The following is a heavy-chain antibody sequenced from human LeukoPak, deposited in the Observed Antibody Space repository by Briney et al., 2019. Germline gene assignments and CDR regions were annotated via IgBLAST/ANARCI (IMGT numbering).Heavy chain of an antibody. J-gene: IGHJ6*03. CDR2: IIPIFGTA. Sequence: ASVKVSCKAPGGTFSSYAISWVRQAPGQGLEWMGGIIPIFGTANYAQKFQGRVTITADESTSTACMELSSLRSEDTAVYYCASVYYDFWSGYYMDVWGKGTTVTVSS. V-gene: IGHV1-69*13. CDR1: GGTFSSYA. D-gene: IGHD3-3*01. CDR3: ASVYYDFWSGYYMDV.